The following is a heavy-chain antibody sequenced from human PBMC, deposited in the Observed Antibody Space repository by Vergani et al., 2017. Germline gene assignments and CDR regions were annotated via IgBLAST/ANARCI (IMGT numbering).Heavy chain of an antibody. CDR3: AIVTDYYDSSGYYLDY. D-gene: IGHD3-22*01. V-gene: IGHV3-23*01. J-gene: IGHJ4*02. CDR1: GFSFTTYA. Sequence: EVQLLESGGDLVQPGGSLRLSCAASGFSFTTYAMSWVRQAPGKGLEWVSTINTNGDYTRYGDSVKGRFTISRDNSKSTLYLQMNSLRAEDTALYYCAIVTDYYDSSGYYLDYWGQGTLVTVSS. CDR2: INTNGDYT.